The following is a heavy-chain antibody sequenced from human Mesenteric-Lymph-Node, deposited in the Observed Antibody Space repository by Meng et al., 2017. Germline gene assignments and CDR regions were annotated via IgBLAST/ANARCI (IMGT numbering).Heavy chain of an antibody. Sequence: EPLSLPGPGARGPGTSMNFYWKASGYLFAKYFMQWVRQALGRAPEWLGRIIPGSGDAFNVQKCRYRVTMTRDTSIDTAFFEVSRLTSDDTAVYYCGRGVQSFDSWGPGTLVTVSS. D-gene: IGHD3-3*01. J-gene: IGHJ5*01. V-gene: IGHV1-2*06. CDR3: GRGVQSFDS. CDR2: IIPGSGDA. CDR1: GYLFAKYF.